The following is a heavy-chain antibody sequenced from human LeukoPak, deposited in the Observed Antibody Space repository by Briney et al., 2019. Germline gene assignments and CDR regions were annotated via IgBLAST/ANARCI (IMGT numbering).Heavy chain of an antibody. V-gene: IGHV1-69*05. CDR1: GGTFSSYA. Sequence: GSSVKVSCKASGGTFSSYAISWVRQAPGQGLEWMGGIIPIFGTANYAQKFQGRVTITTDESTSTAYMELSSLRSEDTAVYYCASAATVTTGYDAFDIWGQGTMVTVSS. J-gene: IGHJ3*02. CDR3: ASAATVTTGYDAFDI. CDR2: IIPIFGTA. D-gene: IGHD4-17*01.